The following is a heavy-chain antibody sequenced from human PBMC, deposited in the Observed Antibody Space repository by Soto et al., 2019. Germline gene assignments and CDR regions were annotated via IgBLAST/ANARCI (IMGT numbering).Heavy chain of an antibody. CDR3: ARHPIAVAGPYYYYGMDV. CDR2: ISYDGSLK. J-gene: IGHJ6*02. CDR1: GFTFRTSA. D-gene: IGHD6-19*01. V-gene: IGHV3-30*03. Sequence: SLRLSCAASGFTFRTSAMHWVRQAPGKGLEWVAFISYDGSLKYYADSVKGRFSISRDNSNNTLHLQMNSLRPEDTAVYYCARHPIAVAGPYYYYGMDVWGQGTTVTVSS.